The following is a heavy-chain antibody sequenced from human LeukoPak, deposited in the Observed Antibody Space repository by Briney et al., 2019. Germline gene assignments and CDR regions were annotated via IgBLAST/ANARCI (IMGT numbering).Heavy chain of an antibody. V-gene: IGHV1-69*06. CDR1: GGTFSSYG. CDR2: IIPMSGTA. D-gene: IGHD5-18*01. J-gene: IGHJ4*02. CDR3: ARETGYSYGRAPLDY. Sequence: GASVKVSCKASGGTFSSYGISWVRQAPGQGLEWMGGIIPMSGTANNAQKFQGRVTITADKSTSTAYMELSSLRSEDTAVYYCARETGYSYGRAPLDYWGQGTLVTVSS.